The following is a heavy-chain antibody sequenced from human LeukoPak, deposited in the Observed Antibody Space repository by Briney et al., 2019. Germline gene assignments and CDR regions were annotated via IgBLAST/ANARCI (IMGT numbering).Heavy chain of an antibody. CDR1: GFTFSSYW. Sequence: GGSLRLSWAASGFTFSSYWMNWARQATAKGLEWVASINHNGNVNYYVDSVKGRFTISRDNAKNSLYLQMSNLRAEDTAVYFCARGGGLDVWGQGATVTVSS. V-gene: IGHV3-7*03. D-gene: IGHD3-16*01. CDR2: INHNGNVN. CDR3: ARGGGLDV. J-gene: IGHJ6*02.